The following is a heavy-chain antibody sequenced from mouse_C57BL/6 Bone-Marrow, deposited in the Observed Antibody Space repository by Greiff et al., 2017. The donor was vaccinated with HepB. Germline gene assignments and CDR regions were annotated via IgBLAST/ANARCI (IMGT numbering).Heavy chain of an antibody. V-gene: IGHV14-4*01. D-gene: IGHD3-2*02. CDR3: TTGSADY. CDR2: IDPENGDT. CDR1: GFNIKDDY. Sequence: EVQRVESGAELVRPGASVKLSCTASGFNIKDDYMHWVKQRPEQGLEWIGWIDPENGDTEYASKFQGKATITAATSSNTAYLQLSSLTSEDTAVYYCTTGSADYWGQGTTLTVSS. J-gene: IGHJ2*01.